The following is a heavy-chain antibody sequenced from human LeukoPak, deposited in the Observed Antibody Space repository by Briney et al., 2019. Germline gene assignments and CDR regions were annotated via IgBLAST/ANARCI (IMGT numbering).Heavy chain of an antibody. D-gene: IGHD5-18*01. CDR1: GGSISSYY. CDR3: AGRYSYGYVGY. Sequence: RPSETLSLTCTVPGGSISSYYWSWIRQPPGKGLEWIGYIYYTGSTNYNPSLKSRVTISVDTSKNQFSLKLSSVTAADTAVYYCAGRYSYGYVGYWGQGTLVTVSS. CDR2: IYYTGST. V-gene: IGHV4-59*01. J-gene: IGHJ4*02.